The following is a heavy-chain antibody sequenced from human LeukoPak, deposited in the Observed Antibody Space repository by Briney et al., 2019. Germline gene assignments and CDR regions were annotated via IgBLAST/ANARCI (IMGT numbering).Heavy chain of an antibody. CDR1: GGSFSGYY. Sequence: SETLSLTCAVYGGSFSGYYWSWIRQPPGKGLEWIGEINHSGSTNYNPSLKGRVTISVDTSKNQFSLKLSSVTAADTAVYYCAREGGSAAGGNWFDPWGQGTLVTVSS. D-gene: IGHD6-13*01. CDR3: AREGGSAAGGNWFDP. CDR2: INHSGST. J-gene: IGHJ5*02. V-gene: IGHV4-34*01.